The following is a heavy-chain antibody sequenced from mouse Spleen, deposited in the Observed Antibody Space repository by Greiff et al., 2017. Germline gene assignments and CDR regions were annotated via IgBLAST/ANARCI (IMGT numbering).Heavy chain of an antibody. CDR3: ARSRVSYSNYFDY. V-gene: IGHV1-39*01. J-gene: IGHJ2*01. Sequence: VHVKQSGPELVKPGASVKISCKASGYSFTDYNMNWVKQSNGKSLEWIGVINPNYGTTSYNQKFKGKATLTVDQSSSTAYMQLNSLTSEDSAVYYCARSRVSYSNYFDYWGQGTTLTVSS. CDR2: INPNYGTT. CDR1: GYSFTDYN. D-gene: IGHD2-5*01.